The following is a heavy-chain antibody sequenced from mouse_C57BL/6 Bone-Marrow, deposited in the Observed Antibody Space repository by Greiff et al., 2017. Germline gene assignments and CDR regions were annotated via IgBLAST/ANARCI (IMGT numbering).Heavy chain of an antibody. CDR2: IDPSDSYT. Sequence: QVQLQQPGAELVMPGASVKLSCKASGYTFTSYWMHWVKQRPGQGLEWIGEIDPSDSYTNYNQKFKGKSTLTVDKSSSTAYMQLSSLTSEDSAVYYCARGRYYGSSYVHFDYWGQGTTLTVSS. CDR3: ARGRYYGSSYVHFDY. J-gene: IGHJ2*01. V-gene: IGHV1-69*01. D-gene: IGHD1-1*01. CDR1: GYTFTSYW.